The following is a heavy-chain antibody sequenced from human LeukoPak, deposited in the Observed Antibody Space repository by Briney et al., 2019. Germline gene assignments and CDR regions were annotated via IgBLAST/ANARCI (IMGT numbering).Heavy chain of an antibody. D-gene: IGHD5-12*01. J-gene: IGHJ4*02. CDR3: ARPSSGYYFDY. CDR2: IYDSGST. Sequence: SETLPLTXAVSGYSISSDYYWGWIRQPPGKGLEWIGSIYDSGSTYYNPSLKSRVTISVDRSKNQFSLKLTSVTAADTAVYYCARPSSGYYFDYWGQGTLVTVSS. V-gene: IGHV4-38-2*01. CDR1: GYSISSDYY.